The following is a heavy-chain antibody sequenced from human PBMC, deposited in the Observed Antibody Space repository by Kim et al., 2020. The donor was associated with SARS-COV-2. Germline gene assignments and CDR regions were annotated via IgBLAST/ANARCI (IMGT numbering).Heavy chain of an antibody. CDR3: ARDLFFVVVPGLLGY. V-gene: IGHV3-33*01. Sequence: GGSLRLSCAASGFTFSSYGMHWVRQAPGKGLEWVAVIWYDGSNKYYADSVKGRFTISRDNSKNTLYLQMNSLRAEDTAVYYCARDLFFVVVPGLLGYWGQGTLVTVSS. CDR2: IWYDGSNK. CDR1: GFTFSSYG. D-gene: IGHD2-2*01. J-gene: IGHJ4*02.